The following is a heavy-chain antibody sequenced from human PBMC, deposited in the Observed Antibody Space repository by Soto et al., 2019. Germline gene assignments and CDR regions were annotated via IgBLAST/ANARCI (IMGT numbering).Heavy chain of an antibody. CDR2: IGTAGDT. V-gene: IGHV3-13*04. J-gene: IGHJ5*02. CDR1: GFTFSSYD. CDR3: ARGGGRVATPWFDP. D-gene: IGHD5-12*01. Sequence: EVQLVESGGGLVQPGGSLRLSCAASGFTFSSYDMHWVRQATGKGLEWVSAIGTAGDTYYPGSVKGRFTISRENSKNSLYLQMNRLRAGDTAGYYCARGGGRVATPWFDPWGQGTLVTVSS.